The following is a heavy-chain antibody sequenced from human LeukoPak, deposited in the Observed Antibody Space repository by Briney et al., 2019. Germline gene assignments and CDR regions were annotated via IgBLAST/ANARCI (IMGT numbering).Heavy chain of an antibody. D-gene: IGHD3-22*01. CDR2: IYTSGGT. CDR1: GGSISSGSYY. Sequence: SETLSLTCTVSGGSISSGSYYWSWIRQPAGKGLEWIGRIYTSGGTNYNPSLKSRVTISLDTSENHFSLKLSSVTAADTAVYYCARVTTGGYYNYWGQGTLVTVSS. J-gene: IGHJ4*02. CDR3: ARVTTGGYYNY. V-gene: IGHV4-61*02.